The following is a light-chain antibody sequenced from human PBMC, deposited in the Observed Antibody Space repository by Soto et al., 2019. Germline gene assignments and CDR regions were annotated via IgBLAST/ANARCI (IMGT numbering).Light chain of an antibody. CDR3: QQYNNWPWWT. CDR2: GAS. CDR1: QSVSSN. Sequence: EIVMTQSPATLSVSPGERATLSCRASQSVSSNLAWYQQKPGQAPTLLIYGASTRATGIPARFSGSGSGTEFTLTISSLQSEDFAVYYCQQYNNWPWWTFGQGTKVDIK. V-gene: IGKV3-15*01. J-gene: IGKJ1*01.